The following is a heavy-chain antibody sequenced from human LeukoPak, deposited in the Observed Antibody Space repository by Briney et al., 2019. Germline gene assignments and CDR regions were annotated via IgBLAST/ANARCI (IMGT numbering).Heavy chain of an antibody. Sequence: SVKVSCKASGGTFSSYAISWVRQAPGQGLEWMGGIIPIFGTANYAQKFQGRVTITADESTSTAYMELSRLRSEDTAVYYCASWRRYNWNDEFDYWGQGTLVTVSS. CDR3: ASWRRYNWNDEFDY. CDR1: GGTFSSYA. CDR2: IIPIFGTA. D-gene: IGHD1-1*01. J-gene: IGHJ4*02. V-gene: IGHV1-69*01.